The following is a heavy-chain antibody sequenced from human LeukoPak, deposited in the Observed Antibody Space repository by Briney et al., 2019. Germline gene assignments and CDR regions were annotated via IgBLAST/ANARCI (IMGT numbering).Heavy chain of an antibody. J-gene: IGHJ5*02. CDR1: GYTFTGYY. V-gene: IGHV1-2*02. Sequence: ASVKVSCKASGYTFTGYYMHWVRQAPGQGLEWMGWINPNSGGTNYAQKFQGRVTMTRDTSITTAYMELGRLRSDDTAVYYCARETEYSSAWYSIDPWGQGTLVTVSS. D-gene: IGHD6-19*01. CDR2: INPNSGGT. CDR3: ARETEYSSAWYSIDP.